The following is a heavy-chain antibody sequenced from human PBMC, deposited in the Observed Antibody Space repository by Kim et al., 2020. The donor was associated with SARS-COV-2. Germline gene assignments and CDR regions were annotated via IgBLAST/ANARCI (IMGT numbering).Heavy chain of an antibody. V-gene: IGHV3-33*08. CDR3: ARAAREGYYDFWSGYWTFDY. J-gene: IGHJ4*02. Sequence: GGSLRLSCAASGFTFSSYGMHWVRQAPGKGLEWVAVIWYDGSNKYYADSVKGRFTISRDNSKNTLYLQMNSLRAEDTAVYYCARAAREGYYDFWSGYWTFDYWGQGTLVTVSS. D-gene: IGHD3-3*01. CDR1: GFTFSSYG. CDR2: IWYDGSNK.